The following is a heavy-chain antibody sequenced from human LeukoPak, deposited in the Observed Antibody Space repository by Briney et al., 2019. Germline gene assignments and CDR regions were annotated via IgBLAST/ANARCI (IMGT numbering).Heavy chain of an antibody. CDR2: VSSSSSYI. Sequence: GSLRLSCSASGFTFSNFAMSWVRQAPGKGLEWVSAVSSSSSYIYYADSVKGRFTISRDNSKNTLYLQMNSLRAEDTAVYYCAKDYALAVAPGYWGQGTLVTVSS. CDR1: GFTFSNFA. CDR3: AKDYALAVAPGY. V-gene: IGHV3-23*01. J-gene: IGHJ4*02. D-gene: IGHD6-19*01.